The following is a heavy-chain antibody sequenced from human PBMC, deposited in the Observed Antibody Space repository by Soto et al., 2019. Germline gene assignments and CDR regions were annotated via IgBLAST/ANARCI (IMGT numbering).Heavy chain of an antibody. V-gene: IGHV1-18*04. CDR2: NSASNGNR. D-gene: IGHD2-2*01. J-gene: IGHJ4*02. CDR3: VSDPQRNDY. CDR1: GYDFSSYG. Sequence: QVQLVQSGAEVKKPGASVKVSCKASGYDFSSYGISWVRQAPGQGLEWMGWNSASNGNRDYAQQFQGRVTMTSDTSRTTGYMELRSMRSDDTAVYYCVSDPQRNDYWGQGTLVNVSS.